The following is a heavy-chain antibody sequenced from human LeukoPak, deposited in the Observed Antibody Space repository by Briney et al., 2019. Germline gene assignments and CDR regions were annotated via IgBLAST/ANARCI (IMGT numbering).Heavy chain of an antibody. D-gene: IGHD1-1*01. CDR1: GFTFGSHF. CDR2: ISNDENNK. CDR3: AKDLANSWTTDY. Sequence: GGSLRLSCAAAGFTFGSHFMHWVRQAPGKGLEWVAAISNDENNKYYADSVKGRFTISRDNAKNSLYLQMNSLRAEDTAVYYCAKDLANSWTTDYWGQGTLVTASS. J-gene: IGHJ4*02. V-gene: IGHV3-30-3*01.